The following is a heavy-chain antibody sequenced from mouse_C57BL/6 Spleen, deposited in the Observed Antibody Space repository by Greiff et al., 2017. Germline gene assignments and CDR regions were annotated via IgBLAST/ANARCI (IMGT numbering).Heavy chain of an antibody. CDR2: IDPSDSYT. CDR1: GYTFTSYW. V-gene: IGHV1-50*01. Sequence: QVQLQQPGAELVKPGASVKLSCKASGYTFTSYWMQWVKQRPGQGLEWIGEIDPSDSYTNHNSKFKGKATLTVDTSSSTAYMQLSSLTSEDSAVYYCARPLYGSSSNAMDYWGKGTSVTVSS. D-gene: IGHD1-1*01. CDR3: ARPLYGSSSNAMDY. J-gene: IGHJ4*01.